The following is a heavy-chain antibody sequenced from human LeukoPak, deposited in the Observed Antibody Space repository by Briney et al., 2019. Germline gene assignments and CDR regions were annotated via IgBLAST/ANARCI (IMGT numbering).Heavy chain of an antibody. CDR3: AREGGPYRPLDY. CDR1: GGSITNTNY. Sequence: PSETLSLTCGVSGGSITNTNYWTWVRQPPGKGLEWIGEVSLQGSTNYNPSLMGRVAIAVDTSENHISLQLTSVTAADTAVYCAREGGPYRPLDYSGQGTLVTVSS. CDR2: VSLQGST. J-gene: IGHJ4*02. V-gene: IGHV4-4*02.